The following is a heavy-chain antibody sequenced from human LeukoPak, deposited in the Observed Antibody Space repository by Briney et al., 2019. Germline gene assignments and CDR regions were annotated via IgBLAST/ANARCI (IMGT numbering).Heavy chain of an antibody. CDR3: AALLGGPHPGY. V-gene: IGHV3-21*01. CDR1: GFTFSSYS. CDR2: ISISSNYI. D-gene: IGHD7-27*01. Sequence: GRSLRLSCAASGFTFSSYSLNWVRQAPGKGLEWVSSISISSNYIYYADSVKGRFTISRDNAKNSLYLQMNSLRAEDTAVYYCAALLGGPHPGYWGQGTLVTVSS. J-gene: IGHJ4*02.